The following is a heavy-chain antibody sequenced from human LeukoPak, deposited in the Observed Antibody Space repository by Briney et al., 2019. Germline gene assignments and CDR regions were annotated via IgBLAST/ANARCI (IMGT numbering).Heavy chain of an antibody. Sequence: SEPLSLPCTVSGGSISSGGYYWSWIRQHPGKGLEWIGYIYYSGSTYYNPSLKSRVTISVDTSKNQFSLKLSSVTAADTAVYYCARGGYYGGWFDPWGQGTLVTVSS. CDR3: ARGGYYGGWFDP. V-gene: IGHV4-31*03. D-gene: IGHD4-23*01. CDR2: IYYSGST. CDR1: GGSISSGGYY. J-gene: IGHJ5*02.